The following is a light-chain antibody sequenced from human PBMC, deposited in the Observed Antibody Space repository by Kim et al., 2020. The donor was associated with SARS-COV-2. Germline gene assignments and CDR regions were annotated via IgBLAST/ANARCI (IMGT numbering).Light chain of an antibody. Sequence: DIQMTQSPSSLSASVGDRVTITCQASQDIRESLNWFQQKPGKAPKLLIYDASDLETGVPSGFSGSGSGTDFTFTINSLQPDDFATYFCQQYHSLPLTFGGGTKVDIK. J-gene: IGKJ4*01. V-gene: IGKV1-33*01. CDR3: QQYHSLPLT. CDR2: DAS. CDR1: QDIRES.